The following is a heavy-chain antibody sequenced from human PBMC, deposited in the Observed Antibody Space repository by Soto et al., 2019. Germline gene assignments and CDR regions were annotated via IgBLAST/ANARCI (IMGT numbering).Heavy chain of an antibody. Sequence: QVQLVQSGADVKKPGSSVKVSCQASGVTFSSETLCWVRQAPGQGLEWVGGIIPLFGTASYAQKFQGRVTITAEESTSKVSRELSSLRSDDTAVYIGATELGENPASPLDAWGPVTLVTDAS. CDR1: GVTFSSET. CDR3: ATELGENPASPLDA. J-gene: IGHJ5*02. D-gene: IGHD3-10*01. CDR2: IIPLFGTA. V-gene: IGHV1-69*01.